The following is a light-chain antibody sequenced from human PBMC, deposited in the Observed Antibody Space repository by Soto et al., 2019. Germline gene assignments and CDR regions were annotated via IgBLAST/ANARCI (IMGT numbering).Light chain of an antibody. CDR1: QPLFYSSSDKNY. Sequence: DVVMTQSPGSLAVSLGERATINCKSSQPLFYSSSDKNYLAWYQQKPGEPPKLLISLASTRESGVPDRFSGSGSGTDFTLTISDVQAEDVAVCYCQHYCNIPRTFGQGTKLEIK. CDR2: LAS. V-gene: IGKV4-1*01. CDR3: QHYCNIPRT. J-gene: IGKJ2*01.